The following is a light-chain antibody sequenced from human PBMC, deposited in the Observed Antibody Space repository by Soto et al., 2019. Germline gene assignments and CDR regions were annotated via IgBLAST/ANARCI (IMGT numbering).Light chain of an antibody. CDR2: EVT. V-gene: IGLV2-23*02. CDR1: SSDVGGYNL. J-gene: IGLJ1*01. CDR3: CSYAGSSTSLYV. Sequence: QSVLTQPASVSGSPGQSITISCTGTSSDVGGYNLVSWYQQHPGKAPKLMIYEVTKRPSGVSNRFSGSKSGNTASLTISGLQAEDEVDYYCCSYAGSSTSLYVFGTGTKVTVL.